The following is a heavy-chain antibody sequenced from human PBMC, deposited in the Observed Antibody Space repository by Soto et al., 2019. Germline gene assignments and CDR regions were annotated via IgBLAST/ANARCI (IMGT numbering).Heavy chain of an antibody. Sequence: AGGSLRLSCAASGFTFSDYAMIWIRQVPGKGLQWVSGLCGSGRGIHYAESVKGRFTISRDNSAYAVYLQMNNLRVEDSAMYYCAKDAVSRDSVWLSHLWGQGTVVTVS. CDR2: LCGSGRGI. V-gene: IGHV3-23*01. D-gene: IGHD3-22*01. CDR3: AKDAVSRDSVWLSHL. J-gene: IGHJ4*02. CDR1: GFTFSDYA.